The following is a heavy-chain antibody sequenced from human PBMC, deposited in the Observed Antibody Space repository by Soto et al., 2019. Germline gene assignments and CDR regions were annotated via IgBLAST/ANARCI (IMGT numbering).Heavy chain of an antibody. Sequence: ASETLSLTCAIYGSSFSGYYWGWIRQPPGRGLEWIGEINHSGNTNYNPSLKSRVTISADTSKNQFSLKLTSVTAADTAVYYCARIPPYYNYVWGNSTYWGLGTLVTVSS. V-gene: IGHV4-34*01. CDR3: ARIPPYYNYVWGNSTY. CDR1: GSSFSGYY. J-gene: IGHJ4*02. D-gene: IGHD3-16*01. CDR2: INHSGNT.